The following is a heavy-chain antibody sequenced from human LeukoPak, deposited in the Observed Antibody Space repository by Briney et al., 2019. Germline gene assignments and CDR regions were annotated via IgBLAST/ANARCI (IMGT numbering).Heavy chain of an antibody. J-gene: IGHJ4*02. CDR3: ASHLSWNTQKDY. D-gene: IGHD1/OR15-1a*01. CDR1: GFSFSGYY. Sequence: GGSLRLSCAGSGFSFSGYYMSSIRQAPGKGLEWVSYISSSGSTIYYADSVKGRFTISRGNAKNSLYLQMNSLRAEDTAVYYCASHLSWNTQKDYWGQGTLVSVSS. V-gene: IGHV3-11*01. CDR2: ISSSGSTI.